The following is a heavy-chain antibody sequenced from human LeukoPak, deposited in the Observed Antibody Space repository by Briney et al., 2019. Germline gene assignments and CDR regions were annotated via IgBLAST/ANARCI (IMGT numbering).Heavy chain of an antibody. CDR2: INPNNGGT. V-gene: IGHV1-2*02. Sequence: GASVKVSCKASGYTFTGYYMHWVRQAPGQGLEWMGWINPNNGGTNYAQKFQGRVTMTRDTSISTAYMELSRLRSDDTAVYYCARAALPEVDFQHWGQGTLVTVSS. CDR3: ARAALPEVDFQH. D-gene: IGHD2-15*01. CDR1: GYTFTGYY. J-gene: IGHJ1*01.